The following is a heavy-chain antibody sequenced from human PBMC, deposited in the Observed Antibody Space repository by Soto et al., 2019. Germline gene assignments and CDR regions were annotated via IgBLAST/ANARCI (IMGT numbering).Heavy chain of an antibody. CDR1: GGSISSGGYY. CDR3: ARVLTTVIHFDY. V-gene: IGHV4-31*03. CDR2: IYYSGST. J-gene: IGHJ4*02. D-gene: IGHD4-17*01. Sequence: SETLSLTCTVSGGSISSGGYYWSWIRQHPGKGLEWIGYIYYSGSTYYNPSLKSRVTISVDTSKNQFSLKLSSVTAADTAVYYCARVLTTVIHFDYWGQGTLVTVSS.